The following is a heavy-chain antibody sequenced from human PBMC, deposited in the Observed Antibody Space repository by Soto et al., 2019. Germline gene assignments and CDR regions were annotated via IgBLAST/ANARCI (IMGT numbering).Heavy chain of an antibody. CDR3: ARSGSGYSGYDYFDS. J-gene: IGHJ4*02. Sequence: PSETLSLTCTVSGGSISSYYWSWIRQPPGKGLEWIGYIYYSGSTNYNPSLKSRVTISVDTSKNQFSLKVSSVTAADTAVYYCARSGSGYSGYDYFDSWGQGTLVTVS. D-gene: IGHD5-12*01. V-gene: IGHV4-59*01. CDR2: IYYSGST. CDR1: GGSISSYY.